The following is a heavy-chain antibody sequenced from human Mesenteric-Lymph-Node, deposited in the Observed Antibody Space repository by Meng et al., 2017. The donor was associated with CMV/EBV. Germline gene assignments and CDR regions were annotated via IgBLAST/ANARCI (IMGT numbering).Heavy chain of an antibody. D-gene: IGHD3-3*01. Sequence: GGSLRLSCAASGFTFSDYRMIWVRQAPGKGLEWVSSIDSGSSFITYADSMKGRFTISRDNSKKSLYLQVNSLRVEDTAVYYCARASGGYDFWSGYQLRGNWFDPWGQGTLVTVSS. CDR1: GFTFSDYR. V-gene: IGHV3-21*04. CDR3: ARASGGYDFWSGYQLRGNWFDP. CDR2: IDSGSSFI. J-gene: IGHJ5*02.